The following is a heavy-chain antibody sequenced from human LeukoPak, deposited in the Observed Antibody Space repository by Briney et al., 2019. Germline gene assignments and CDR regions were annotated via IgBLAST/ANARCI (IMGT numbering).Heavy chain of an antibody. CDR3: AKGGYYYDSSLSFDY. CDR1: GLTFSSYA. J-gene: IGHJ4*02. D-gene: IGHD3-22*01. V-gene: IGHV3-23*01. CDR2: ISGSGGST. Sequence: GGSLRLSCAASGLTFSSYAMTWVRQAPGKGLEWVSAISGSGGSTYYAESVKGRFTISRDNSKNTLYLQMNSLRAEDKAVYYCAKGGYYYDSSLSFDYWGQGTLVTVSS.